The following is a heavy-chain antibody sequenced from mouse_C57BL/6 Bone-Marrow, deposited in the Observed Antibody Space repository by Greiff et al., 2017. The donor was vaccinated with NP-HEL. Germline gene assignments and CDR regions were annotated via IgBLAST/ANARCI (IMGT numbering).Heavy chain of an antibody. CDR1: GFNIKNTY. CDR3: SLSYFSYYYGSNYYAMDY. J-gene: IGHJ4*01. V-gene: IGHV14-3*01. CDR2: IDPANGNT. D-gene: IGHD1-1*01. Sequence: EVQLQQSVAELVRPGASVKLSCTASGFNIKNTYMHWVKQRPEQGLEWIGRIDPANGNTKYAPKFQGKATITADTSSNTAYLQLSSLTSEDTAIYYCSLSYFSYYYGSNYYAMDYWGQGTSVTVSS.